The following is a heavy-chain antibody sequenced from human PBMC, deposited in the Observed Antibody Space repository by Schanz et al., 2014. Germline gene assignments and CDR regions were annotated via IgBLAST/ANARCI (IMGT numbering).Heavy chain of an antibody. CDR2: ISDNGIST. V-gene: IGHV3-23*01. Sequence: EAQLLESGGGLVQPGGSLRLSCAASGFTFSSYAMSWVRQAPGKGLEWVSGISDNGISTYYADSVKGRFSISRENSKSILYLQMNSLRAEDTAVYYCAKAGSGWSTAGYYYWGQGTLVAVSS. D-gene: IGHD6-19*01. CDR3: AKAGSGWSTAGYYY. J-gene: IGHJ4*02. CDR1: GFTFSSYA.